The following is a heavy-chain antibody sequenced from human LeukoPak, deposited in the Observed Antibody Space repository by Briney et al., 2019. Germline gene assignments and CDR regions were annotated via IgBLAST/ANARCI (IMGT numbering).Heavy chain of an antibody. J-gene: IGHJ4*02. CDR3: ARAPLRVDYFDY. D-gene: IGHD3-3*01. Sequence: PGRSLRLSCAASGFTFSSYGMHWVRQAPGKGLEWVAVIWYDGSNKYYADSVKGRFTISRDNSKTTLYLQMNSLRAEDTAVYYCARAPLRVDYFDYWGQGTLVTVSS. V-gene: IGHV3-33*01. CDR1: GFTFSSYG. CDR2: IWYDGSNK.